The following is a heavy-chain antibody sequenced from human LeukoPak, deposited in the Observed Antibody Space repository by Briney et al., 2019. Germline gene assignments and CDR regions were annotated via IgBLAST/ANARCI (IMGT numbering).Heavy chain of an antibody. D-gene: IGHD6-6*01. J-gene: IGHJ4*02. CDR3: ARSAAAHFDY. V-gene: IGHV4-39*07. CDR1: GGSISSSSYY. CDR2: IYHSGST. Sequence: PSETLSLTCTVSGGSISSSSYYWGWIRQPPGKGLEWIGSIYHSGSTYCNPSLKSRVTISVDTSKNQFSLKLSSVTAADTAVYYCARSAAAHFDYWGQGTLVTVSS.